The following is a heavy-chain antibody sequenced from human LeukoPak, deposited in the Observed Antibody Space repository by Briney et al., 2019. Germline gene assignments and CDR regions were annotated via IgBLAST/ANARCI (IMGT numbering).Heavy chain of an antibody. J-gene: IGHJ4*02. V-gene: IGHV3-23*01. CDR2: ITTSDGNT. D-gene: IGHD7-27*01. Sequence: GGSLRLSCAASGFTFSSYTMSWVRQAPGRGLEWVSTITTSDGNTYYADSVKGRFTVSRDNSKNTLYLQMNSLRAEDTAVYYCAKDGGLWVSAHWGDSWGRGTLVTVSS. CDR1: GFTFSSYT. CDR3: AKDGGLWVSAHWGDS.